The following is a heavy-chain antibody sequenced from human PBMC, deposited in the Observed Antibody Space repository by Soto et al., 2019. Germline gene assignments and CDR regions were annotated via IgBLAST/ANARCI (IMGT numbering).Heavy chain of an antibody. Sequence: GGSLRLSCAASGFTFSSYAMSWVRQAPGKGLEWVSAISGSGVSTYYADSLKGRFTFSRAISKNTLFLQMNTLRAEDTAVYYFAKDQYYDSSGYYSKSFFDYWGQGTLVTVSS. J-gene: IGHJ4*02. CDR1: GFTFSSYA. D-gene: IGHD3-22*01. CDR2: ISGSGVST. V-gene: IGHV3-23*01. CDR3: AKDQYYDSSGYYSKSFFDY.